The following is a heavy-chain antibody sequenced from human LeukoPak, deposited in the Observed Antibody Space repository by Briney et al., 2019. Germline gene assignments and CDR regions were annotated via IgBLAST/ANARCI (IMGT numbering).Heavy chain of an antibody. Sequence: PSQTLSLTCTVSGGSISSGGYYWSWIRQHPGKGLEWIGYIYYSGSTYYNPSLKSRVTISVDTSKNQSSLKLSSVTAADTAVYYCARGGKEQLVDTLPHFDYWGQGTLVTVSS. V-gene: IGHV4-31*03. D-gene: IGHD6-6*01. CDR2: IYYSGST. CDR3: ARGGKEQLVDTLPHFDY. J-gene: IGHJ4*02. CDR1: GGSISSGGYY.